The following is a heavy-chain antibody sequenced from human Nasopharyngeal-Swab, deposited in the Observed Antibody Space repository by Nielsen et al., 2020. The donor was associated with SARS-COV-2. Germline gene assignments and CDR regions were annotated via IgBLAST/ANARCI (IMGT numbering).Heavy chain of an antibody. V-gene: IGHV4-61*01. CDR2: IYYTGST. CDR1: GGSVSSGSYS. CDR3: ARDLVGATNYFDY. D-gene: IGHD1-26*01. J-gene: IGHJ4*02. Sequence: SETLSLTCTVSGGSVSSGSYSWTWIRQPPGKGLEWIGYIYYTGSTDYNPSLKSRLTISVDTSKNQFSLKLSSVTAADTAVYYCARDLVGATNYFDYWGQGTLVTVSS.